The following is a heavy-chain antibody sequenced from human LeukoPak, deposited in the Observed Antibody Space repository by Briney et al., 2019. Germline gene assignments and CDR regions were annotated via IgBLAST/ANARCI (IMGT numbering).Heavy chain of an antibody. Sequence: PGGSLRLSCAASGFTFSSYAMSWVRQAPGKGLEWVSAISGSGGSTYYADSVKGRFTISRDNSKNTLYLQMNSLRAEDTAVYYCAKGPPDWNYPAGYMDVWGKGTTVTVSS. CDR2: ISGSGGST. D-gene: IGHD1-7*01. V-gene: IGHV3-23*01. CDR3: AKGPPDWNYPAGYMDV. J-gene: IGHJ6*03. CDR1: GFTFSSYA.